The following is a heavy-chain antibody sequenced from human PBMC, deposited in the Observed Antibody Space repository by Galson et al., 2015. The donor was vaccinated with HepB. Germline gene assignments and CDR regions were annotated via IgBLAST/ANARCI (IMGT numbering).Heavy chain of an antibody. J-gene: IGHJ6*02. V-gene: IGHV3-21*01. CDR3: ARVWVDVAAVDLGYYYGMDV. CDR2: ISSSSSYI. CDR1: GFTFSSYS. Sequence: SLRLSCAASGFTFSSYSMNWVRQAPGKGLEWVSSISSSSSYIYYADSVKSRFTISRDNAKNSLYLQMNSLRAEDTAVYYCARVWVDVAAVDLGYYYGMDVWGQGTTVTVSS. D-gene: IGHD6-13*01.